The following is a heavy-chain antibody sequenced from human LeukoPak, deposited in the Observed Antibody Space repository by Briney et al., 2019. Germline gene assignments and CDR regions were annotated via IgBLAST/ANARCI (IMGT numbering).Heavy chain of an antibody. J-gene: IGHJ4*02. D-gene: IGHD5-24*01. V-gene: IGHV3-30*04. CDR1: GFTFSSYA. CDR3: ARKMATTPFVDY. CDR2: ISYDGSNK. Sequence: GGSLRLPCAASGFTFSSYAMHWVRQAPGKGLEWVAVISYDGSNKYYADSVKGRFTISRDNSKNTLYLQMNSLRAEDTAVYYCARKMATTPFVDYWGQGTLVTVSS.